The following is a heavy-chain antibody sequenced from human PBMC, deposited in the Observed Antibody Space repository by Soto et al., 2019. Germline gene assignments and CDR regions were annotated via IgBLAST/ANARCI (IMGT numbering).Heavy chain of an antibody. J-gene: IGHJ4*02. CDR2: IYYNGRT. Sequence: QVQLQESGPGLVKPSETLSLTCTVSGGSISTYYWSWIRQPPGKGLEWIGYIYYNGRTNYNPSLESRVTISLDTSKSQFSLKLSSVSAADTAVYYWARDGSGYDFWSGPYFFDYWGPGTLVTVSS. D-gene: IGHD3-3*01. V-gene: IGHV4-59*01. CDR1: GGSISTYY. CDR3: ARDGSGYDFWSGPYFFDY.